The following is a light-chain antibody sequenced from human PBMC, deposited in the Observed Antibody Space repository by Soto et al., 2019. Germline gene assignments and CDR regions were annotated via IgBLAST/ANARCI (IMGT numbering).Light chain of an antibody. CDR2: DTS. J-gene: IGKJ5*01. Sequence: EVLLTQSSATLSLSPGERATLSCRASESVGNYVAWYQHKPGQGPRLLIYDTSDRATGVPARFSGSGSGTDFTLTISSLEPEDFAVYYCQQRSNWPRAFGQGTRLEIK. CDR3: QQRSNWPRA. V-gene: IGKV3-11*01. CDR1: ESVGNY.